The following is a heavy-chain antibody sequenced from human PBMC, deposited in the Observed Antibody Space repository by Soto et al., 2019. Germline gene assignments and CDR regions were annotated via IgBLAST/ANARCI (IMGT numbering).Heavy chain of an antibody. D-gene: IGHD6-13*01. V-gene: IGHV3-30-3*01. J-gene: IGHJ6*02. CDR3: ARDRSSRTKFQGSYYYYYGMDV. CDR1: GFTFSSYA. CDR2: ISYDGSNK. Sequence: GGSLRLSCAASGFTFSSYAMHWVRQAPGKGLEWVAVISYDGSNKYYADSVKGRFTISRDNSKNTLYLQMNSLRAEDTAVYYCARDRSSRTKFQGSYYYYYGMDVWGQGTTVTVSS.